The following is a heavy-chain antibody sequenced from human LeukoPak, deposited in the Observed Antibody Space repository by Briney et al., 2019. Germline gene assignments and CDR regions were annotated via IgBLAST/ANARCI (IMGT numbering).Heavy chain of an antibody. CDR1: GYTFTSYD. J-gene: IGHJ6*02. Sequence: ASVKVSCKASGYTFTSYDINWVRQATGHGLEWMGWMNPNSGNTGYAQKFQGRVTMTRNTSISTAYMELSSLRAEDTALYYCAKGYNTDPRGGMDVWGQGTTVTVSS. D-gene: IGHD1-1*01. CDR3: AKGYNTDPRGGMDV. CDR2: MNPNSGNT. V-gene: IGHV1-8*01.